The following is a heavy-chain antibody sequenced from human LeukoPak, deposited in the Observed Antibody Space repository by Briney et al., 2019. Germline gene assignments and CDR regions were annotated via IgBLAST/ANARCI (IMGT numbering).Heavy chain of an antibody. Sequence: ATVKISCKXSGYTFTDYYMHWVQQAPGKGLEGMGLVDPEDGETIYSEKFQGRVTITADTSTDTAYMELSSLRSEDTAVYYCATGPGSSGWLKPWGQGTLVTVSS. CDR3: ATGPGSSGWLKP. CDR1: GYTFTDYY. D-gene: IGHD6-19*01. V-gene: IGHV1-69-2*01. J-gene: IGHJ5*02. CDR2: VDPEDGET.